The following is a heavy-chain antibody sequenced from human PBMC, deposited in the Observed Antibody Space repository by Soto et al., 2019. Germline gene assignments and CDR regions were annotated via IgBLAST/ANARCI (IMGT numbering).Heavy chain of an antibody. CDR2: ISGSGAYT. CDR3: ARDRHPYSTKYYFDY. CDR1: GFTFSTYA. V-gene: IGHV3-23*01. Sequence: SLRLSCAASGFTFSTYAMNWVRQPPGKGLEWVSSISGSGAYTYYADSVQGRFTISRDNSKNTLNLQMNSLRAEDTALYYCARDRHPYSTKYYFDYWGQGTLVTVSS. J-gene: IGHJ4*02. D-gene: IGHD2-2*01.